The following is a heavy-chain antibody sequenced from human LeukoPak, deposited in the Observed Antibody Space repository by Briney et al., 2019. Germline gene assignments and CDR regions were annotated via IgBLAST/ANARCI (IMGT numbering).Heavy chain of an antibody. CDR2: IITDGSRT. CDR3: VRGASLAYYMDV. D-gene: IGHD3-16*02. CDR1: GFTFNSYW. Sequence: GGSLRLSCAASGFTFNSYWIHWVRQAPGKGLVWVSRIITDGSRTNYADSVKGRFAISRDDAKNTVHLQMYSLGAEDSAVYYCVRGASLAYYMDVWGKGTTVTVSS. J-gene: IGHJ6*03. V-gene: IGHV3-74*01.